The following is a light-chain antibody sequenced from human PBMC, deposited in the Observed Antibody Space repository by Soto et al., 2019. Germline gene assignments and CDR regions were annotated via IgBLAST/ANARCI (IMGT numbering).Light chain of an antibody. CDR2: IVY. Sequence: QSALTQPASVSGSPGQSITISCTGTSRDVGAYNFVSCHQQHPGKAPKLMIYIVYDRPSGISYRFSGSKSGNTASLTICGLQGEAEADYYCSAYTVSRTYVVGTGPKVTVL. CDR3: SAYTVSRTYV. J-gene: IGLJ1*01. CDR1: SRDVGAYNF. V-gene: IGLV2-14*03.